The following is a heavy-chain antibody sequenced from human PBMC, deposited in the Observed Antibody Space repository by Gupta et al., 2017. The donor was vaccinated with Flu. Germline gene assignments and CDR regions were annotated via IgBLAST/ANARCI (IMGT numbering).Heavy chain of an antibody. D-gene: IGHD2-2*01. J-gene: IGHJ4*02. Sequence: GRINPNSGGTKYTQKFQGRVTMTRDTSNNIVYMELSSLRSDDTAVYYCARVGYCSTTSCFEPFDHCGQGTLVSVSS. V-gene: IGHV1-2*06. CDR3: ARVGYCSTTSCFEPFDH. CDR2: INPNSGGT.